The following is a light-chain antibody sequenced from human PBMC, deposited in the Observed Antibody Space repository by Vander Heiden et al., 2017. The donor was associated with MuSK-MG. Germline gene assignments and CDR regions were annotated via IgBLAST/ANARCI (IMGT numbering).Light chain of an antibody. CDR1: QMRDKY. CDR3: QAWDSLTAVV. V-gene: IGLV3-1*01. CDR2: QDS. J-gene: IGLJ2*01. Sequence: SSDLTQPPSVSVSPGPPAIHTCSAHQMRDKYTSWYQQKPGQSAVLVIYQDSKRPSGIPGRFSGSSLGDTATLTITETQAMDEADYYCQAWDSLTAVVFGGGTKLTVL.